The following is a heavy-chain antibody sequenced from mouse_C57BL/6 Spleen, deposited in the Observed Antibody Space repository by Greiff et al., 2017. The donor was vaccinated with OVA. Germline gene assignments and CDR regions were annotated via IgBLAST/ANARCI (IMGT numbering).Heavy chain of an antibody. V-gene: IGHV1-22*01. CDR2: INPNNGGT. Sequence: EVQLQQSGPELVKPGASVKMSCKASGYTFTDYNMHWVKQSHGKSLEWIGYINPNNGGTSYNQKFKSKATLTVNKSSSTAYMELRSLTSEDSAVYYCARGRDGNYGYAMDYWGQGTSVTVSS. D-gene: IGHD2-1*01. CDR1: GYTFTDYN. CDR3: ARGRDGNYGYAMDY. J-gene: IGHJ4*01.